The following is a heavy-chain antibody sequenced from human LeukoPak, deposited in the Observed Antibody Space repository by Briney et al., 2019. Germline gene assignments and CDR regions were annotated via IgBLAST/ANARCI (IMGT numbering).Heavy chain of an antibody. J-gene: IGHJ4*01. CDR1: GFTFSSYA. CDR2: ISGSGGST. D-gene: IGHD3-10*01. V-gene: IGHV3-23*01. Sequence: PGGSLRLSCAASGFTFSSYAMRWVRQAPGKGLEWVSAISGSGGSTYYADSVKGRFTISRDNAKNTLYLQMNSLRAEDTAVYYCARGRAGNYYNHNDYWGQGTLVTVSS. CDR3: ARGRAGNYYNHNDY.